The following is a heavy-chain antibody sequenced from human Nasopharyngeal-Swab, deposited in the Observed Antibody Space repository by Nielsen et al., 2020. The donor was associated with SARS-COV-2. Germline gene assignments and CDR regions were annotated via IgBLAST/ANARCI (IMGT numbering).Heavy chain of an antibody. J-gene: IGHJ6*02. D-gene: IGHD2-8*01. Sequence: GGSLRLSCAASGFTVSSNYMSWVRQAPGKGLEWVSVIYSGGSTYYADSVKGRFTISRDNSKNTLYLQMNSLRAEDTAVYCCARDRTDYCTNGVCYPASYYYGMDVWGQGTTVTVSS. V-gene: IGHV3-66*01. CDR1: GFTVSSNY. CDR2: IYSGGST. CDR3: ARDRTDYCTNGVCYPASYYYGMDV.